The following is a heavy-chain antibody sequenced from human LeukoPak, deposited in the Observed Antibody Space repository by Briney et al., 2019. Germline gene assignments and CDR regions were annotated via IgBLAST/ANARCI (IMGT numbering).Heavy chain of an antibody. CDR3: ARPYGP. CDR2: INHSGST. V-gene: IGHV4-34*01. D-gene: IGHD3-10*01. CDR1: GGSFSGYY. Sequence: PSETLSLTCAVYGGSFSGYYWSWIRQPPGKGLEWIGEINHSGSTNYNPSLKSRVPISVDTSKHQFSLKLNSVTAADTAVYYCARPYGPWGQGTLVTVSS. J-gene: IGHJ5*02.